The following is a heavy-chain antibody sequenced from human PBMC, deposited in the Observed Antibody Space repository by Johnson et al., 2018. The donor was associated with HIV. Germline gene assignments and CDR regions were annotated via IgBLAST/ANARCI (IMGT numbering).Heavy chain of an antibody. J-gene: IGHJ3*02. D-gene: IGHD3-22*01. V-gene: IGHV3-30*04. CDR1: RFTFSSYA. Sequence: QVQLVESGGGVVQPGRSLRLSCAASRFTFSSYAMHWVRQAPGKGLEWVAVIWYDGSNKYYADSVKGRFTISRDNSKNTLYLQMNSLRAEDTAVYYCAKEYYDDSSGYNAFDNWGQGTIVTVSS. CDR2: IWYDGSNK. CDR3: AKEYYDDSSGYNAFDN.